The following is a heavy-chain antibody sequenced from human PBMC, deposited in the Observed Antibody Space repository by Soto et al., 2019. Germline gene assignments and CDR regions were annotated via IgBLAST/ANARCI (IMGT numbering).Heavy chain of an antibody. J-gene: IGHJ6*02. D-gene: IGHD3-3*01. Sequence: SEKVSCKASGYTFTSYALKWVRQAPGQGVEWIGWINTNSWYRTYAQGFTVRFVFTVDTSDSTAYLQSCSLTAEDTAVYYCASPPSETYYDFWSGYYHGGYYYGMDVWGQGTKATV. CDR1: GYTFTSYA. CDR3: ASPPSETYYDFWSGYYHGGYYYGMDV. V-gene: IGHV7-4-1*01. CDR2: INTNSWYR.